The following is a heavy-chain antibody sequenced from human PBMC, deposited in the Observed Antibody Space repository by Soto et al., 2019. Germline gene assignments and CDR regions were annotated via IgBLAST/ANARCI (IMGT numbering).Heavy chain of an antibody. CDR1: GDSINTDYY. J-gene: IGHJ5*01. Sequence: SETLSLTCTVSGDSINTDYYLIWIRQPPGKGLEWIGHIYYTGGTFYSPSLKSRLALSVDTSKNQFSLRLSSVTAADTAVYYCARDTASKDYDSHSYYPHFDSWGQGALVTVSS. CDR3: ARDTASKDYDSHSYYPHFDS. D-gene: IGHD3-22*01. CDR2: IYYTGGT. V-gene: IGHV4-30-4*01.